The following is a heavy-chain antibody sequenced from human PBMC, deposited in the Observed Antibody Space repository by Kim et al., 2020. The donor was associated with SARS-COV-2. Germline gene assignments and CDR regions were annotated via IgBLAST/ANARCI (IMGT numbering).Heavy chain of an antibody. D-gene: IGHD2-15*01. J-gene: IGHJ3*02. CDR3: ARVWPRWFRFDAFDI. V-gene: IGHV5-51*01. Sequence: PSFQGQVTISADKSISTAYLQWSSLKASDTAMYYCARVWPRWFRFDAFDIWGQGTMVTVSS.